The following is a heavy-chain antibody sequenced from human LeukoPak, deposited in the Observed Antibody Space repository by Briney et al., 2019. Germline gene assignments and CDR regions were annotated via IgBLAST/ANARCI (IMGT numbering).Heavy chain of an antibody. CDR3: AIDPNWGTHS. D-gene: IGHD7-27*01. Sequence: GGSLRLSCAASGFTFSTYTMYWVRHPPGKRLEWVSIICNNGGGIHYADSVRGRSTISRDNSKNALYLQMNSLRVEDTAVYYCAIDPNWGTHSWGQGVLVTVSS. CDR2: ICNNGGGI. V-gene: IGHV3-23*01. CDR1: GFTFSTYT. J-gene: IGHJ4*02.